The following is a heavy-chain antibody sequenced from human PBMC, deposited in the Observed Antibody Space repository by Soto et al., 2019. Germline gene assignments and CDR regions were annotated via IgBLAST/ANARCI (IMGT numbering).Heavy chain of an antibody. CDR2: FDPEDGET. CDR1: GYTLTELS. D-gene: IGHD2-2*02. Sequence: ASVKVSCTVSGYTLTELSMHWVRQAPGKGLEWMGGFDPEDGETIYAQKFQGRVTMTEDTSTDTAYMELSSLRSEDTAVYYCATTAAIGGTYYFDYWGQGTLVTVSS. CDR3: ATTAAIGGTYYFDY. V-gene: IGHV1-24*01. J-gene: IGHJ4*02.